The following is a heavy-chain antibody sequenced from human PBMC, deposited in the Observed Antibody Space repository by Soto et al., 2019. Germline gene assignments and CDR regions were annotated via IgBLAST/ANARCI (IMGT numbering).Heavy chain of an antibody. J-gene: IGHJ6*02. CDR1: GYTFTSYG. CDR2: ISGYNGNT. Sequence: GASVQVSCKASGYTFTSYGISWVRQAPGQGLEWMGWISGYNGNTNYAQKLQGRVTMTTDTSTSTAYMELRSLRSDDTAVYYCARPRLRWSPRPYYYYGMDVWGQGTTVTVSS. D-gene: IGHD4-17*01. CDR3: ARPRLRWSPRPYYYYGMDV. V-gene: IGHV1-18*01.